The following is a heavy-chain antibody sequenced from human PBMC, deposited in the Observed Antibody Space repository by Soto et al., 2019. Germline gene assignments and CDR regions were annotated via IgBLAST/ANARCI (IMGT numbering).Heavy chain of an antibody. CDR3: AKDLVRESTWGWFDP. CDR1: GFTFSSYA. CDR2: ISGSGGST. Sequence: LRLSCAASGFTFSSYAMSWVRQAPEKGLEWVSAISGSGGSTYYADSVKGRFTISRDNSKNTLYLQMNSLRAEDTAVYYCAKDLVRESTWGWFDPWGQGTLVTVSS. J-gene: IGHJ5*02. V-gene: IGHV3-23*01. D-gene: IGHD3-10*01.